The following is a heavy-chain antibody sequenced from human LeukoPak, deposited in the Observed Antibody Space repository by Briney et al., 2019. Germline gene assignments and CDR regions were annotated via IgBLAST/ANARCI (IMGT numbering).Heavy chain of an antibody. V-gene: IGHV1-46*01. D-gene: IGHD2-15*01. J-gene: IGHJ4*02. CDR1: GYTFTSYY. CDR3: ARDEPNCSGGSCYSSYYFDY. Sequence: ASVKVSCKASGYTFTSYYIHWVRQAPGQGLEWMGIINSRGGSTSFPQKFQGRVTMTRDTSTSTVYMELSSLRSEDTAVYYCARDEPNCSGGSCYSSYYFDYWGQGTLVTVSS. CDR2: INSRGGST.